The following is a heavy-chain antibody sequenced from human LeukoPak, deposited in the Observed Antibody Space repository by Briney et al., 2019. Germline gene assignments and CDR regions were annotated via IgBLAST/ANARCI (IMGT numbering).Heavy chain of an antibody. V-gene: IGHV3-48*03. CDR2: ISSSGSTI. CDR1: GFTFSSYA. Sequence: QPGGSLRLSCAASGFTFSSYAMSWVRQAPGKGLGWVSYISSSGSTIYYADSVKGRFTISRDNAKNSLYLQMNSLRAEDTAVYYCARLRGSGRAIDYWGQGTLVTVSS. CDR3: ARLRGSGRAIDY. J-gene: IGHJ4*02. D-gene: IGHD3-10*01.